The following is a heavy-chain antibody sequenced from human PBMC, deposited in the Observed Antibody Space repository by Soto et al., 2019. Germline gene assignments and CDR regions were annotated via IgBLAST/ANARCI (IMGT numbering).Heavy chain of an antibody. CDR1: GFTFRSYG. Sequence: QVQLVESGGGVVQPGRSLRLSCVASGFTFRSYGMHWVRQAPGKGLEWVAVVSYSGNDKKFADSVKGRFAIPRDNSKDTLYLQMNSLRAEDTAIYYCAKDGDEAAAGYYFDYWGQGTLVTVSS. CDR3: AKDGDEAAAGYYFDY. CDR2: VSYSGNDK. V-gene: IGHV3-30*18. D-gene: IGHD6-13*01. J-gene: IGHJ4*02.